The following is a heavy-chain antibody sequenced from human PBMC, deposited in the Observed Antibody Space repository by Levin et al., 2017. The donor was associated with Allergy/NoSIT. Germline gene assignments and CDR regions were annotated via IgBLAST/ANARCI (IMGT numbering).Heavy chain of an antibody. Sequence: SETLSLTCAISGDSVSSNTAAWNWIRQSPSRGLEWLGRTYYRSKWYYDYALSVKSRITINPDTSKNQFSLHLNSVTPEDTAVYFCTKITPGPSFYYGMDVWGQGTTVTVSS. V-gene: IGHV6-1*01. J-gene: IGHJ6*02. CDR2: TYYRSKWYY. CDR1: GDSVSSNTAA. D-gene: IGHD1-14*01. CDR3: TKITPGPSFYYGMDV.